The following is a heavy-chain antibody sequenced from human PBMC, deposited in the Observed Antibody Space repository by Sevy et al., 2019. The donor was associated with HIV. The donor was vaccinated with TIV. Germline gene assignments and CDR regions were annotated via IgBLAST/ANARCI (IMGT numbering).Heavy chain of an antibody. V-gene: IGHV4-59*13. CDR2: IYSTRNI. D-gene: IGHD2-15*01. CDR3: VRHDCSGGSCFPPSFDY. CDR1: SVSISDYY. Sequence: SETLSLTCTVSSVSISDYYWSWIRQPPGRGLEWIGYIYSTRNIHYSPSLKSRVTISVDTSKNQFSLKLNSVTAADTAVYYCVRHDCSGGSCFPPSFDYWGQGTLVTVSS. J-gene: IGHJ4*02.